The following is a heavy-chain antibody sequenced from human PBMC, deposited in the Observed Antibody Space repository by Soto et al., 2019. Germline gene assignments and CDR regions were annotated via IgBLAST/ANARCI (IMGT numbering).Heavy chain of an antibody. CDR1: GGSISSGGYS. D-gene: IGHD5-12*01. Sequence: QLQLQESGSGLVKPSQTLSLTCAVSGGSISSGGYSWSWIRQPPGKGLEWIGYIYHSGSTYYNPSLKRRVTTSVDRSKNQCSLKLSSVTAADTAVYYCAAGGGLPRYYWGQGTLVTVSS. CDR2: IYHSGST. J-gene: IGHJ4*02. CDR3: AAGGGLPRYY. V-gene: IGHV4-30-2*01.